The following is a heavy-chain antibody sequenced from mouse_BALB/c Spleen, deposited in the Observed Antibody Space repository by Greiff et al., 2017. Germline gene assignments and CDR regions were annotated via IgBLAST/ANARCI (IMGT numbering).Heavy chain of an antibody. Sequence: EVQLQQSGPGLVKPSQSLSLTCSVTGYSITSGYYWNWIRQFPGNKLEWMGYISYDGSNNYNPSLKNRISITRDTSKNQFFLKLNSVTTEDTATYDCARERAIDYGNYGYFDYWGQGTTLTVSS. V-gene: IGHV3-6*02. D-gene: IGHD2-1*01. CDR1: GYSITSGYY. CDR3: ARERAIDYGNYGYFDY. CDR2: ISYDGSN. J-gene: IGHJ2*01.